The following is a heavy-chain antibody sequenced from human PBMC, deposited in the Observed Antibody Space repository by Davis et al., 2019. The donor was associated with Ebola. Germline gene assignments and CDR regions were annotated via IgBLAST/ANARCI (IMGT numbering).Heavy chain of an antibody. CDR3: ARGNNLGDGHYYYYGMDV. Sequence: SETLSLTCAVYSGSFSDYYWSWIRQPPGKGLEWIGEINHSGSTKYNPSLKSRVTISVDTSKNQFSLKLSSVTAADTAVYYCARGNNLGDGHYYYYGMDVWGQGTTVTVSS. D-gene: IGHD5-24*01. J-gene: IGHJ6*02. V-gene: IGHV4-34*01. CDR1: SGSFSDYY. CDR2: INHSGST.